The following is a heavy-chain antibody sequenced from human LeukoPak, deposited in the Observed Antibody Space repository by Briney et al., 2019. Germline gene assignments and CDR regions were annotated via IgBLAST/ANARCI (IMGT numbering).Heavy chain of an antibody. D-gene: IGHD3-9*01. Sequence: SETLSLTCTVSGGSISSGGYYWSWIRQHPGKGLEWIGYIYYSGSTYYNPSLKSRVTISVDTSKNQFSLKLSSVTAADTAVYYCARDRGKYHILTGYYGGFDYWGQGTLVTVSS. V-gene: IGHV4-31*03. CDR1: GGSISSGGYY. CDR2: IYYSGST. J-gene: IGHJ4*02. CDR3: ARDRGKYHILTGYYGGFDY.